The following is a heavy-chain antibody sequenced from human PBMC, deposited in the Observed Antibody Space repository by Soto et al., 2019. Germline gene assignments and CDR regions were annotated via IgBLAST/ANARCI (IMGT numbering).Heavy chain of an antibody. Sequence: GASLRLSSETSGFRFSSHVMSGIRQDPGGGLEWVSSISGSGGGTYYADSVKGRFIISRDNSKNTLDLQMNSLRVEDTAVYYCAKGWCDSWGQGT. CDR1: GFRFSSHV. V-gene: IGHV3-23*01. CDR2: ISGSGGGT. CDR3: AKGWCDS. J-gene: IGHJ5*01.